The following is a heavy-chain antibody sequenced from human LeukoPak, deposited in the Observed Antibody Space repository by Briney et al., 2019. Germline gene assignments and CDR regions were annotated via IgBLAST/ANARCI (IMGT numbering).Heavy chain of an antibody. D-gene: IGHD7-27*01. J-gene: IGHJ3*02. CDR1: GFTFTHYG. V-gene: IGHV3-23*01. Sequence: GGTLRLSCAASGFTFTHYGMNWVRQAPGKGLEWVSGIRANGETTYYADSVRGRFTISRDSSRSMVWLQMNSLTAEDTAMYYCGRDLNWGAFDIRGLGTLVTVSS. CDR3: GRDLNWGAFDI. CDR2: IRANGETT.